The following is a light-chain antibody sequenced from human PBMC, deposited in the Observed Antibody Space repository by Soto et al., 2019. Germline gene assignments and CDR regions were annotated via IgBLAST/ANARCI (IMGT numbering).Light chain of an antibody. J-gene: IGKJ1*01. Sequence: ESVLTQSPGTLSFSPGERATLSCRAIQSVSSNYLAWYQQKPGQAPRLLIYGASTRATGIPDRFSGSGSGTDFTLTISSLEPEDFAVYYCQQRSNWPPWTFGQGTKVDIK. CDR1: QSVSSNY. V-gene: IGKV3D-20*02. CDR3: QQRSNWPPWT. CDR2: GAS.